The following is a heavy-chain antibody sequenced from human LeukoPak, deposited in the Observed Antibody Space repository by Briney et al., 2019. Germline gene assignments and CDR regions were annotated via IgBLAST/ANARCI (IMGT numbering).Heavy chain of an antibody. J-gene: IGHJ4*02. CDR2: IRYDGSNK. D-gene: IGHD1-26*01. CDR1: GFTFSSYG. Sequence: GGSLRLSCAASGFTFSSYGMHWVRQAPGKGLEWVAFIRYDGSNKYYADSVKGRFTTSRDNSKNTLYLQMNSLRAEDTAVYYCARDREYMSGSYIDYWGQGTLVTVSS. CDR3: ARDREYMSGSYIDY. V-gene: IGHV3-30*02.